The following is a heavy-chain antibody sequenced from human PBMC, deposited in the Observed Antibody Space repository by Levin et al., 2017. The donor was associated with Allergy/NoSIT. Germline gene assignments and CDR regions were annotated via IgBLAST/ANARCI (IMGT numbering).Heavy chain of an antibody. J-gene: IGHJ3*02. D-gene: IGHD6-19*01. CDR1: GGSISSYY. Sequence: SQTLSLTCTVSGGSISSYYWSWIRQPPGKGLEWIGYIYYSGSFNYNPSLKSRVTISVDTSKTQFSLRLSSVTAADTAIYYCARVHWNTLAGHDAFDIWGQGTMVTVSS. CDR3: ARVHWNTLAGHDAFDI. CDR2: IYYSGSF. V-gene: IGHV4-59*01.